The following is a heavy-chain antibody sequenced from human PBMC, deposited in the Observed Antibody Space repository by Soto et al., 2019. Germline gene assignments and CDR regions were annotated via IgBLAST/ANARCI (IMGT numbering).Heavy chain of an antibody. CDR1: GYTLTELS. CDR3: ATGFSSTSCYVQRCDY. D-gene: IGHD2-2*01. J-gene: IGHJ4*02. CDR2: FDPEDGET. Sequence: QVQLVQSGAEVKKPGASVKVSCKVSGYTLTELSMHWVRQAPGKGLEWMGGFDPEDGETIYAQKFQGRVTMTEDTSTDTAYMELSSLRSEDTAVYYCATGFSSTSCYVQRCDYWGQGTPVTVSS. V-gene: IGHV1-24*01.